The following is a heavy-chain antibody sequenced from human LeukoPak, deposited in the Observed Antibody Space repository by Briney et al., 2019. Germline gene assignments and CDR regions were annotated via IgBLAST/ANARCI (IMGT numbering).Heavy chain of an antibody. CDR2: IKEDGTEK. V-gene: IGHV3-7*01. J-gene: IGHJ4*02. Sequence: GGSLRPSCAASGFTFSAYWMTWVRQAPGKGLEWVANIKEDGTEKNYVDSVKGRFTISRDNVKKSLYQEMNSLRVEDTAVYYCARGRWSDYWGQGTQVTVSS. CDR3: ARGRWSDY. D-gene: IGHD5-24*01. CDR1: GFTFSAYW.